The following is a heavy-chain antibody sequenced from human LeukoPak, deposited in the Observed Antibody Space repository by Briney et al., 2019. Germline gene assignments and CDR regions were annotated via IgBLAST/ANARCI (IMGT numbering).Heavy chain of an antibody. CDR1: GFTFSSYW. J-gene: IGHJ6*04. CDR2: INPDGTST. D-gene: IGHD2-15*01. Sequence: GRSLRLSCAASGFTFSSYWMHWVRQVPGKGLVWVSRINPDGTSTSYVDSVKGRFTISRDNAKNTLYLQMNSLRAEDTAVYYCASAIVWYMDVWGKGTTVTVSS. CDR3: ASAIVWYMDV. V-gene: IGHV3-74*01.